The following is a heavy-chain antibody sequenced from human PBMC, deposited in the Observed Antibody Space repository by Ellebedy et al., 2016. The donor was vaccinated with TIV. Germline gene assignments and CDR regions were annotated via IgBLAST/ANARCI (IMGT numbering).Heavy chain of an antibody. J-gene: IGHJ4*02. D-gene: IGHD5-12*01. CDR2: VYRNGAT. CDR3: AGGIYPGYESTFAF. V-gene: IGHV4-30-4*08. Sequence: MPSETLSLTCTVSGGSIDSGDYYWSWIRQPPGKGLEWIGYVYRNGATYYRPPFQTRVTISIDRSMTHFSLRMSSVTAADTAKYYCAGGIYPGYESTFAFWGQGTLVTVSS. CDR1: GGSIDSGDYY.